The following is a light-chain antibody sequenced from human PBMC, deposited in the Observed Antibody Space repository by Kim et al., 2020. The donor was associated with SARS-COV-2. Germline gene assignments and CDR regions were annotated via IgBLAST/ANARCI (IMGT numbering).Light chain of an antibody. CDR3: QQHSHWPLT. Sequence: EIVMTQSPATLSLSPGERATLSCRASQSVSSNLAWYQQKPGQAPRLLIYGASTRATGIPGRFSGSGSGTEFTLTISSLQSEDFAVYYCQQHSHWPLTFGGGTKVDIK. V-gene: IGKV3-15*01. CDR1: QSVSSN. J-gene: IGKJ4*01. CDR2: GAS.